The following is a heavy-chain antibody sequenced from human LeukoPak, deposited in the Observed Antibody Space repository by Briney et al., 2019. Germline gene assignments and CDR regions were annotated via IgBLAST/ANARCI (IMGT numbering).Heavy chain of an antibody. D-gene: IGHD2-2*01. V-gene: IGHV1-69*13. Sequence: ASVKVSCKASGGTFSSYAISWVRQAPGQGLEWMGGIIPIFGTANYAQKFQGRVTITADESTSTAYMELSSLRSEDTAVYYCASISLGYCSSTICLNWFDPWGQGTLVTVSS. CDR2: IIPIFGTA. J-gene: IGHJ5*02. CDR3: ASISLGYCSSTICLNWFDP. CDR1: GGTFSSYA.